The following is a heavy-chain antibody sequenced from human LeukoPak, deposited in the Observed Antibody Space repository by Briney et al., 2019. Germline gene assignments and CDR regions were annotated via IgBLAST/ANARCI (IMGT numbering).Heavy chain of an antibody. V-gene: IGHV1-18*01. D-gene: IGHD3-22*01. Sequence: ASVKVSCKASGYTFTSYGISWVRQAPGQGLEWMGWISAYNGNTNYAQKLQGRVNMPTDTSTSTASMELRSLRSDDTAVYYCARDPPEITMIVVVITSMDYWGQGTLVTVSS. J-gene: IGHJ4*02. CDR2: ISAYNGNT. CDR1: GYTFTSYG. CDR3: ARDPPEITMIVVVITSMDY.